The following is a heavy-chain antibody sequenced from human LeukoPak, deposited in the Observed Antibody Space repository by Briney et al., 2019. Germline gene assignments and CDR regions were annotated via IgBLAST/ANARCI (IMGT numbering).Heavy chain of an antibody. CDR1: GGSISSGSYY. D-gene: IGHD6-13*01. CDR2: IYTSGST. V-gene: IGHV4-61*02. CDR3: ARVSALSWYGAFDI. Sequence: SQTLSLTCTVSGGSISSGSYYWSWIRQPAGKGLEWIGRIYTSGSTNYNPSLKSRVTMSVDTSKNQFSLKLSSVTAADTAVYYCARVSALSWYGAFDIWGQGTMVTVSS. J-gene: IGHJ3*02.